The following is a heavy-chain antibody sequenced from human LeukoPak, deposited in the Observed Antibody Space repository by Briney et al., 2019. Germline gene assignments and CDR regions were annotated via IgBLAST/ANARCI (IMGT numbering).Heavy chain of an antibody. V-gene: IGHV3-66*01. CDR3: ARVFDHWLDP. J-gene: IGHJ5*02. Sequence: GPLRLSCAATGFIVSSNYMSWVRQAPGKGLEWVSGIYSGGSTYYADTVKGRFTISRENSKNTLYLQMNSLRAEDTAVYYCARVFDHWLDPWGPGTLVTVSS. CDR1: GFIVSSNY. CDR2: IYSGGST. D-gene: IGHD3-9*01.